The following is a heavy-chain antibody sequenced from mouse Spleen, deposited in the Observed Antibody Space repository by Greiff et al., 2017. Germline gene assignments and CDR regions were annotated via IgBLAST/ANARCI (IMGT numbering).Heavy chain of an antibody. Sequence: EVQGVESGGGLVKPGGSLKLSCAASGFTFSDYGMHWVRQSPEKGLEWVAYISSGSSTIYYADTVKGRFTISRDNAKNTLFLQMTSLRSEDTAMYYCVRQGDYEDYYAMDYWGQGTSVTVSS. V-gene: IGHV5-17*01. J-gene: IGHJ4*01. D-gene: IGHD2-4*01. CDR2: ISSGSSTI. CDR1: GFTFSDYG. CDR3: VRQGDYEDYYAMDY.